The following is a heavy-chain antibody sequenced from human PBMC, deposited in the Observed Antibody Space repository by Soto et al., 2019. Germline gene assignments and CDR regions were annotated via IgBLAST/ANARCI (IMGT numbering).Heavy chain of an antibody. CDR2: TYYRSKWYN. CDR1: GDSVSSNSAA. J-gene: IGHJ6*02. CDR3: ARDLIVVVPAALHYGMDV. D-gene: IGHD2-2*01. Sequence: PSQTLSLTCAISGDSVSSNSAAWNWIRQSPSRGLEWLGRTYYRSKWYNDYAVSVKSRITINPDTSKNQFSLQLNSVTPEDTAVYCCARDLIVVVPAALHYGMDVWGQGTTVTVSS. V-gene: IGHV6-1*01.